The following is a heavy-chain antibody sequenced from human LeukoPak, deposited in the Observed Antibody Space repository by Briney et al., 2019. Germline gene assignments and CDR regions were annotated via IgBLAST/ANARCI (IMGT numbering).Heavy chain of an antibody. D-gene: IGHD2-8*01. J-gene: IGHJ5*02. CDR2: INPNSGGT. V-gene: IGHV1-2*06. Sequence: ASVKVSCKASGYTFTGYYMHWVRQAPGQGLEWMGRINPNSGGTNYAQKFQGRVTMTRDTSISTAYMELSRLGSDDTAVYYCARADVLMVYAINHWFDPWGQGTLVTVSS. CDR3: ARADVLMVYAINHWFDP. CDR1: GYTFTGYY.